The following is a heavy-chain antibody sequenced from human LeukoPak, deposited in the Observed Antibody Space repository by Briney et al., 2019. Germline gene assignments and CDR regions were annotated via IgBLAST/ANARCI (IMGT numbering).Heavy chain of an antibody. V-gene: IGHV1-2*02. Sequence: ASVKVSCKASGCTFTGYYMHWVRQAPGQGLEWMGWINPNSGGTNYAQKFQGRVTMTRDTSISTAYMELSRLRSDDTAVYYCARDQGDYGDYCWFDPWGQGTLVTVSS. J-gene: IGHJ5*02. CDR1: GCTFTGYY. D-gene: IGHD4-17*01. CDR2: INPNSGGT. CDR3: ARDQGDYGDYCWFDP.